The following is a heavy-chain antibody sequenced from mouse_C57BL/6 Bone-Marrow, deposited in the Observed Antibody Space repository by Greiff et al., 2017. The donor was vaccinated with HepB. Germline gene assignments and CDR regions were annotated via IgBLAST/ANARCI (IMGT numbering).Heavy chain of an antibody. Sequence: QVQLQQSGPELVKPGASVKISCKASGYASSSSWMNWVKQRPGKGLEWIGRIYPGDGDTNYNGKFKGKATLTADKSSSTAYMQLSSLTSEDSAVYFCARSITGFFAYWGQGTLVTVSA. J-gene: IGHJ3*01. D-gene: IGHD4-1*01. CDR2: IYPGDGDT. CDR1: GYASSSSW. V-gene: IGHV1-82*01. CDR3: ARSITGFFAY.